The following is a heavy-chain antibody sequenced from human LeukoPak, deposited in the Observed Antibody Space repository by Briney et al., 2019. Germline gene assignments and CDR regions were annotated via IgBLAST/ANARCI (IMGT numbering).Heavy chain of an antibody. CDR2: ISDSGGGT. V-gene: IGHV3-23*01. D-gene: IGHD1-26*01. J-gene: IGHJ4*02. CDR1: GFTFSSYA. Sequence: GGSLRLSCAASGFTFSSYAMSWVRQAPGKGLEWVSDISDSGGGTYYADSVKGRFTISRDNSKNTLYLQMNSLRAEDTAVYYCVKTMGAIDHDYWGQGTLVTVSS. CDR3: VKTMGAIDHDY.